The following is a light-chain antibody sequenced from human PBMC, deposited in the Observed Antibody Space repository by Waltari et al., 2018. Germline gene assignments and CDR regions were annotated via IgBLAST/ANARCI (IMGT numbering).Light chain of an antibody. CDR1: QSLGYSDGNNY. Sequence: DVVMTQSPLSLPVTLGQPAYISCRSIQSLGYSDGNNYFNWFQQRPGQSPRRLIYQVSNRESGVPDRFSGSGSGTDFTLKISRVEAEDVGVYYCLQALQRPFTFGPGTKVEIK. CDR3: LQALQRPFT. V-gene: IGKV2-30*01. CDR2: QVS. J-gene: IGKJ3*01.